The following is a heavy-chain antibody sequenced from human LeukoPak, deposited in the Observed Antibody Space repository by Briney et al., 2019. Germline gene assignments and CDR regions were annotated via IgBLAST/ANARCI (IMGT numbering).Heavy chain of an antibody. V-gene: IGHV4-39*01. CDR3: ARQSSGYYYPIDY. CDR2: IYYSGSA. J-gene: IGHJ4*02. Sequence: SETLSLTCTVSGGSISSSNYYWGWIRQPPGKGLEWIGSIYYSGSAYYNPSLKSRVTISVDTSKNQFSLKLSSVTAADTAVYYCARQSSGYYYPIDYWGQGTLVTVSS. D-gene: IGHD3-22*01. CDR1: GGSISSSNYY.